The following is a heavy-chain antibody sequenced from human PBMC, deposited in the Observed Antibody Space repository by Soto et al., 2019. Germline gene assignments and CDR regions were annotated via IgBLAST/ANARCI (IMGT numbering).Heavy chain of an antibody. V-gene: IGHV3-30*18. CDR1: GFTFISYG. CDR3: AKTGSGWYFDY. CDR2: ISYDGNNK. J-gene: IGHJ4*02. Sequence: GGSLRLSCAASGFTFISYGIHWVRQAPGKGLEWVALISYDGNNKYYADSVKGRFTISRDNIKNMLYLQMNSLRAEDTAVYYCAKTGSGWYFDYWGQGTLVTVSS. D-gene: IGHD6-19*01.